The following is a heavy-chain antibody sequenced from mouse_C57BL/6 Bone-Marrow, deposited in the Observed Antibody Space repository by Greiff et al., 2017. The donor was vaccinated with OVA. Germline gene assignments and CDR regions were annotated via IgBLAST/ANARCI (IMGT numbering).Heavy chain of an antibody. Sequence: VQLQQPGAELVMPGASVKLSCKASGYTFTSYWMHWVKQRPGQGLEWIGEIDPSDSYTNYNQKFKGKSTLTVDKASSTAYMQLSSLTSEDSAVYYCARCDYGFYYWGQGTTLTVSS. CDR2: IDPSDSYT. CDR1: GYTFTSYW. J-gene: IGHJ2*01. CDR3: ARCDYGFYY. D-gene: IGHD2-4*01. V-gene: IGHV1-69*01.